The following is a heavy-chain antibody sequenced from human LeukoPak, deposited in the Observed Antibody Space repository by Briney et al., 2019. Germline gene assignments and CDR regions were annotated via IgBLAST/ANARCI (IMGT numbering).Heavy chain of an antibody. CDR3: AREVLQWELLGHAFDI. CDR1: GYTFTGYY. J-gene: IGHJ3*02. D-gene: IGHD1-26*01. V-gene: IGHV1-2*02. Sequence: GASVKVSCTASGYTFTGYYMHWVRQAPGQGLEWMGWINPNSGGTNYAQKFQGRVTMTRDTSINTAYVELSRLRSDDTAVYYCAREVLQWELLGHAFDIWGQGTMVTVSS. CDR2: INPNSGGT.